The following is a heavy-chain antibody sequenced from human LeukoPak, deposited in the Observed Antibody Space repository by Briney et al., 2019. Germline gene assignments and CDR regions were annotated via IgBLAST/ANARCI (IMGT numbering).Heavy chain of an antibody. D-gene: IGHD4-17*01. CDR1: GGSISSYY. CDR2: IYYSGST. Sequence: ESSETLSLTCTVSGGSISSYYWSWIRQPPGKGLEWIGYIYYSGSTNYNPSLKSRVTISVDTSKNQFSLQLRSVTAADTAVYYCAREDPQTTVPEGMDVWGQGTTVTVSS. J-gene: IGHJ6*02. CDR3: AREDPQTTVPEGMDV. V-gene: IGHV4-59*01.